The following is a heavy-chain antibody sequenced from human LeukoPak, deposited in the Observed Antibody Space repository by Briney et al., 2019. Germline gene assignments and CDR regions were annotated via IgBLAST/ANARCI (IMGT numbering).Heavy chain of an antibody. CDR3: AREMVRETDQETTFDP. V-gene: IGHV1-46*03. CDR2: INPSGGST. D-gene: IGHD3-10*01. J-gene: IGHJ5*02. CDR1: GYTFTDYG. Sequence: GASVKVSCKASGYTFTDYGISWVRQAPGQGLEWMGIINPSGGSTSYAQKFQGRVTMTRDTSTSTVYMELSSLRSEDTAVYYCAREMVRETDQETTFDPWGQGTLVTVSS.